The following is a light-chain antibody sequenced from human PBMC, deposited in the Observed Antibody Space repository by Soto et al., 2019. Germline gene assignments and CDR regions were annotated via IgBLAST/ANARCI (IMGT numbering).Light chain of an antibody. V-gene: IGLV1-44*01. CDR1: SSDIGSNT. J-gene: IGLJ3*02. CDR2: RDN. Sequence: QSVLTQPPSASGTPGQRVTISCSGSSSDIGSNTVNWYQQLPGTAPKLLIYRDNHRPSGIPDRFSGSKSGTSASLDISGLQSDDEADYYCTAWDGGLNARVFGGGTKLTVL. CDR3: TAWDGGLNARV.